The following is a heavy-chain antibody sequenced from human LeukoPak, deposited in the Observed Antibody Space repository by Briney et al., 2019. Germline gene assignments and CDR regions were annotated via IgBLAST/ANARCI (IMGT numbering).Heavy chain of an antibody. J-gene: IGHJ5*02. D-gene: IGHD6-6*01. CDR2: VRYDGSNK. Sequence: GGSLRLSCAASEFTFSSYDMHWVRQAPGKGLEWVAFVRYDGSNKYYADSVKGRFTISRDNSKNTLYLQMNSLRAEDTAVYYCAKDRRAARWGYKWIDPWGQGTLVTVSS. V-gene: IGHV3-30*02. CDR3: AKDRRAARWGYKWIDP. CDR1: EFTFSSYD.